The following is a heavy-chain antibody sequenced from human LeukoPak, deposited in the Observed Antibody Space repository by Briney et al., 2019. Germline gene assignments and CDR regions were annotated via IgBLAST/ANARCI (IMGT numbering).Heavy chain of an antibody. V-gene: IGHV3-74*01. J-gene: IGHJ3*02. D-gene: IGHD6-13*01. CDR1: GFTFSSYW. Sequence: PGGSLRLSCAASGFTFSSYWMHWVRHAPGKGLVWVSRINTDGSSTSYADSVKGRFTISRDNAKNTLYLQMNSLRAEDTAVYYCAREGYSSSWGNLDIWGQGTMVTVSS. CDR3: AREGYSSSWGNLDI. CDR2: INTDGSST.